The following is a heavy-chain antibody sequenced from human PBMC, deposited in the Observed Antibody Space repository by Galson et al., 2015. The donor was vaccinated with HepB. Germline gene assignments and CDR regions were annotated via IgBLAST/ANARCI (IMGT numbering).Heavy chain of an antibody. J-gene: IGHJ3*02. Sequence: PALVKLTQTLTLTCTVSGFSLSNARMGVSWIRQPPGKALEWLAHIFSNDEKSYSTSLKSRLTISKDTSKSQVVLTMTNMDPVDTATYYCARIREYNWNAPGAFDIWGQGTMVTVSS. CDR3: ARIREYNWNAPGAFDI. V-gene: IGHV2-26*01. CDR2: IFSNDEK. D-gene: IGHD1-1*01. CDR1: GFSLSNARMG.